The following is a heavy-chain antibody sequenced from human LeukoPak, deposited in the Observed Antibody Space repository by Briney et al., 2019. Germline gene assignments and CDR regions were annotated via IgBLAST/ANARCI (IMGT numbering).Heavy chain of an antibody. Sequence: PERSLRLSCAASEFTFITYAMHWVRQAPGKGLEWVAVIWNDGVNKYYADSVKGRFTVSRDNSKNTLFLQMNSLRAEDTAVYYCAKDGGLWVSAHWGDSWGRGTLVTVSS. CDR1: EFTFITYA. CDR2: IWNDGVNK. D-gene: IGHD7-27*01. V-gene: IGHV3-33*06. J-gene: IGHJ4*02. CDR3: AKDGGLWVSAHWGDS.